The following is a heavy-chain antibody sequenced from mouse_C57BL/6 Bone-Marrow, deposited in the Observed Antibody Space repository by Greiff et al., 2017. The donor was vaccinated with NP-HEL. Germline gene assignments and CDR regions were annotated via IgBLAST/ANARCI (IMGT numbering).Heavy chain of an antibody. CDR1: DSEVFPIAY. CDR2: ILPSIGRT. CDR3: AREDYYGSSPFAY. V-gene: IGHV15-2*01. J-gene: IGHJ3*01. Sequence: QVQLKESGSELRSPGSSVKLSCKDFDSEVFPIAYMSWVRQKPGHGFEWIGGILPSIGRTIYGEKFEDKATLDADTLSNTAYLELNSLTSEDSAIYYCAREDYYGSSPFAYWGQGTLVTVSA. D-gene: IGHD1-1*01.